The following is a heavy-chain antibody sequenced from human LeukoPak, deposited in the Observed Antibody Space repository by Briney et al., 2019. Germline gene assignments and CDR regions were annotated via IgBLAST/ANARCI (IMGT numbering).Heavy chain of an antibody. CDR2: ISSDSTYI. V-gene: IGHV3-21*01. CDR3: ARDYYGDYYFDF. CDR1: GFTFSSYS. Sequence: GGSLRLSCAASGFTFSSYSMNWVRQAPGKGLEWVSSISSDSTYINHADSVKGRFTISRDNAKNSLYLQMNCLRDEDTAVYYCARDYYGDYYFDFWGQGTLVTVSS. J-gene: IGHJ4*02. D-gene: IGHD4-17*01.